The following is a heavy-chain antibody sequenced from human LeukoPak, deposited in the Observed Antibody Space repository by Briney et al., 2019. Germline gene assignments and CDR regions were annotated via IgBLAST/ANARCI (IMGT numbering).Heavy chain of an antibody. Sequence: SGGYLRLSCATSGFTFSSYAMSWVRQAPGNGLEWVSAISGSGGSTYYADSVKGRFTISRYNSKNTLYLQMNSLRAEDTAVYYCAKDPLVRELDYWGQGTLVTVSS. CDR3: AKDPLVRELDY. CDR1: GFTFSSYA. CDR2: ISGSGGST. J-gene: IGHJ4*02. V-gene: IGHV3-23*01. D-gene: IGHD3-10*01.